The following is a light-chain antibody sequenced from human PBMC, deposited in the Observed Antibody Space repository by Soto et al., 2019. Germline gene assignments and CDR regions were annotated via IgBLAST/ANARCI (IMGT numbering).Light chain of an antibody. V-gene: IGKV3-20*01. CDR1: QSVTSSY. J-gene: IGKJ5*01. CDR3: QQYNSWPPT. CDR2: GAS. Sequence: EIVLTQSPGTLSLSPGERATLSCRASQSVTSSYLAWYQQKPGQAPRLLIYGASSRATGIPDRFSGSGPGTDFTLTISRLEPEDFAVYYCQQYNSWPPTFGQGTRLEIK.